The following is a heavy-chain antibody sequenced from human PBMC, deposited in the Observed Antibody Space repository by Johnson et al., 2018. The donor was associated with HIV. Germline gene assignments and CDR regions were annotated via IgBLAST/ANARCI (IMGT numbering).Heavy chain of an antibody. Sequence: QMQLVESGGGVVQPGRSLRLSCAASGFTFSSYAMHWVRQAPGKGLEWVAVISYDGSNKYYADSVKGRFTISRDNSKNTLYLQMNSLRAEDTAVYYCAKDRRYYGSDERAGAFDIWGQGTMVTVSS. J-gene: IGHJ3*02. V-gene: IGHV3-30*04. CDR2: ISYDGSNK. D-gene: IGHD3-10*01. CDR1: GFTFSSYA. CDR3: AKDRRYYGSDERAGAFDI.